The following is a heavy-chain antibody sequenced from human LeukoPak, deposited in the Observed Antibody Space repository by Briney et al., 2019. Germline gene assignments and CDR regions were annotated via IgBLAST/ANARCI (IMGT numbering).Heavy chain of an antibody. Sequence: SLRLSCAASGFTFSGYYMSWIRQAPGKGLEWVSYINNSSSYTNYADSVKGRFTISRDNAKNSLYLQMNSLRAEDTAVYYCARDRFLGDYGGNKMDGFSFDYWGQGTLVTVSS. CDR2: INNSSSYT. D-gene: IGHD4-23*01. J-gene: IGHJ4*02. CDR3: ARDRFLGDYGGNKMDGFSFDY. V-gene: IGHV3-11*06. CDR1: GFTFSGYY.